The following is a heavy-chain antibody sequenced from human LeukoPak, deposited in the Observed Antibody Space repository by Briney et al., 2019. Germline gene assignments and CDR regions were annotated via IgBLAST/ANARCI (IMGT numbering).Heavy chain of an antibody. CDR2: ISGSGGST. Sequence: GGSLRLSYAASGFTFSSYAMSWVRQAPGKGLEWVSAISGSGGSTYYADSVKGRFTISRDNSKNTLYLQMNSLRAEDTAVYYCAKDGSIFGVVTPFDYWGQGTLVTVSS. CDR1: GFTFSSYA. V-gene: IGHV3-23*01. CDR3: AKDGSIFGVVTPFDY. J-gene: IGHJ4*02. D-gene: IGHD3-3*01.